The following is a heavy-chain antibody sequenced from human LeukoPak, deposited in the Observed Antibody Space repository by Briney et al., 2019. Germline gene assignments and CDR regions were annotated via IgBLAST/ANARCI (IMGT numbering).Heavy chain of an antibody. CDR2: IYSGGST. Sequence: GGSLRLSCAASGFTVSSNYMSWVRQAPGKGLEWVSVIYSGGSTYYADSVKGRFTISRDNSKNTLYLQMNSLRAEDTAVYYCARGHYYDILTGYSLDYWGQGTLVTVSS. D-gene: IGHD3-9*01. CDR1: GFTVSSNY. V-gene: IGHV3-53*01. CDR3: ARGHYYDILTGYSLDY. J-gene: IGHJ4*02.